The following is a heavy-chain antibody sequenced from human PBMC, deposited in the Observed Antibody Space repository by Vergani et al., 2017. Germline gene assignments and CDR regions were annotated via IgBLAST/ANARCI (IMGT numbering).Heavy chain of an antibody. CDR1: GFTFSSYG. D-gene: IGHD6-13*01. CDR2: ISYDGSNK. CDR3: TTGPYSSRGFDY. V-gene: IGHV3-30*03. J-gene: IGHJ4*02. Sequence: VQLLESGGGLVQPGGSLRLSCAASGFTFSSYGMHWVRQAPGKGLEWVAVISYDGSNKYYADSVKGRFTISRDNSKNTLYLQMNSLKTEDTAVYYCTTGPYSSRGFDYWGQGTLVTVSS.